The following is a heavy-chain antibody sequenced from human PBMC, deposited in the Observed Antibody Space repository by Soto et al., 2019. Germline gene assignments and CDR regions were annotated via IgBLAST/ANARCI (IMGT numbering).Heavy chain of an antibody. J-gene: IGHJ4*02. CDR1: RGSFSGYY. CDR3: ARGPGASGTYHYFFDY. Sequence: SETLSLTCAVYRGSFSGYYWSWIRQPPGKGLEWIGEINHSGSTNYNPSLKSRVTISVDTPKNQFSLKLNSATAADTAVYYCARGPGASGTYHYFFDYWGPGTLVTVSS. D-gene: IGHD3-10*01. V-gene: IGHV4-34*01. CDR2: INHSGST.